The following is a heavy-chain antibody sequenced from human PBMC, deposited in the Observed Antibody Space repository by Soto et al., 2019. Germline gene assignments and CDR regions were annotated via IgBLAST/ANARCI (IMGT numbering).Heavy chain of an antibody. Sequence: EVQLVESGGGLVQPGGSLRLSCAASGFTFTNHWIHWVRQAPGKGLVWVSRINSDGSSTNFAGSVKGRFTLSRDNAKNTVYLQMTSLRVEDTAVYYCTSALQYPYGMDVWGQGTTVTVSS. V-gene: IGHV3-74*01. J-gene: IGHJ6*02. CDR2: INSDGSST. D-gene: IGHD4-4*01. CDR1: GFTFTNHW. CDR3: TSALQYPYGMDV.